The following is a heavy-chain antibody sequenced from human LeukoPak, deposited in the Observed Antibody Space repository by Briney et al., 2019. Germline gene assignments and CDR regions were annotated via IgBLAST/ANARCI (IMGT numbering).Heavy chain of an antibody. CDR1: GFTFSSYA. J-gene: IGHJ4*02. Sequence: GGSLRLSCAASGFTFSSYAMSWVCQAPGKGLQWVSSLTGSGSNTYYADSVKGRFTISRDNSKNTLYLQMNSLRAEDTAVYYCAKFVGVNVNTCFDCWGQGTLVTVSS. CDR3: AKFVGVNVNTCFDC. D-gene: IGHD1-26*01. CDR2: LTGSGSNT. V-gene: IGHV3-23*01.